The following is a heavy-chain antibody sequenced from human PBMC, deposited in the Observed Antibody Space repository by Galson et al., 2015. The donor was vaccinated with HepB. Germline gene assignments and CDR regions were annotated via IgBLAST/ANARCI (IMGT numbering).Heavy chain of an antibody. D-gene: IGHD1-26*01. CDR3: ALGGSYGGWWFDP. Sequence: SVKVSCKASGYTFTSYGISWVRQAPGQGLQWMGWISADSGYTHYAENLQGRVTMTTDTSTSTAYMELTSLRSDDTAVYYCALGGSYGGWWFDPWGQGTLVTVSS. CDR1: GYTFTSYG. CDR2: ISADSGYT. J-gene: IGHJ5*02. V-gene: IGHV1-18*04.